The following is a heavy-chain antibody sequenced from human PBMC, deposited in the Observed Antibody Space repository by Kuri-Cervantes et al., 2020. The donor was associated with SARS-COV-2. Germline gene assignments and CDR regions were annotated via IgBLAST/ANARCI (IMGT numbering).Heavy chain of an antibody. CDR3: TRGSLESPLAYDAFYI. Sequence: GESLKISCAASGFTFSYYYMSWIRQAPGKGLEWVSYISSSGSTIYYADSVKGRFTISRDNAKNSLYLQMNSLRAEDTAVYYCTRGSLESPLAYDAFYIWGQGTMVTVSS. V-gene: IGHV3-11*01. J-gene: IGHJ3*02. CDR2: ISSSGSTI. D-gene: IGHD3-16*01. CDR1: GFTFSYYY.